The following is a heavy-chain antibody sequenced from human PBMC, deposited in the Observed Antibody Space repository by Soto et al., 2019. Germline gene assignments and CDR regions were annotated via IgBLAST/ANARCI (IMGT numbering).Heavy chain of an antibody. Sequence: SDTLSLTCTVSGAAITSSSYFWSWIRQSPGRGLEYIGYTYYNGRTNYNPSLQSRVTISVDTSTSQFSLNLTSVTAGDTAVYYCARMSRTVNYWGQGIPVTVSS. V-gene: IGHV4-61*01. J-gene: IGHJ4*02. CDR3: ARMSRTVNY. D-gene: IGHD4-17*01. CDR2: TYYNGRT. CDR1: GAAITSSSYF.